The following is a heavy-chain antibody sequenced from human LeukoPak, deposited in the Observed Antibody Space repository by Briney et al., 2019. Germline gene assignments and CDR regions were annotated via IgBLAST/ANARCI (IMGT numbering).Heavy chain of an antibody. Sequence: SVKVSCKASGFTFTSSAMQWVRQARGQRLEWIGWIVVGSGNTNYAQKFQERVTITRDMSTSTAYMELTSLRSEDTAVHYCAADLNYYDSSGSGDYWGQGTLVTVSS. V-gene: IGHV1-58*02. D-gene: IGHD3-22*01. J-gene: IGHJ4*02. CDR1: GFTFTSSA. CDR2: IVVGSGNT. CDR3: AADLNYYDSSGSGDY.